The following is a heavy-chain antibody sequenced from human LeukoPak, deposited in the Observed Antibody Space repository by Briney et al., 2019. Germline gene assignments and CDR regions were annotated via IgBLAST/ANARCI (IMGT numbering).Heavy chain of an antibody. CDR2: ISLDGGRT. CDR1: GFTFDDYT. V-gene: IGHV3-43*01. D-gene: IGHD3-10*01. CDR3: ARAADGSGSPPDY. Sequence: PGGSLRLSCAASGFTFDDYTMHWVRQAPGKGLEWVSLISLDGGRTSYADSVRGRFTISRDNNRNSLYLQMNSLRNEDTALYYCARAADGSGSPPDYWGQGTLVTVSS. J-gene: IGHJ4*02.